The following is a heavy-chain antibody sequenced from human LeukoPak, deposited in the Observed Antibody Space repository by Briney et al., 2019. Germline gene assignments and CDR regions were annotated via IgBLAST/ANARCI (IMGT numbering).Heavy chain of an antibody. J-gene: IGHJ4*02. Sequence: SETLSLTCAVYGGSFSGYYWSWIRQPPGKGLEWIGYIYYSGSTNYNPSLKSRVTISVDTSKNQFSLKLSSVTAADTAVYYCARGKPYYYDSSGLDYWGQGTLVTVSS. CDR2: IYYSGST. V-gene: IGHV4-59*08. CDR1: GGSFSGYY. D-gene: IGHD3-22*01. CDR3: ARGKPYYYDSSGLDY.